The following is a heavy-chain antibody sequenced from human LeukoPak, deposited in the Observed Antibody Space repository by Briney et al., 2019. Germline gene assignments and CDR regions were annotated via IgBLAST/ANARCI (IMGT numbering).Heavy chain of an antibody. CDR1: GFTFSSYS. J-gene: IGHJ4*02. V-gene: IGHV3-21*01. CDR3: ARRGSSGWSTPIDY. D-gene: IGHD6-19*01. Sequence: GGSLRFSCAASGFTFSSYSVNWVRQAPGKGLEWVSSISSSSSYIYYADSVKGRFTISRDNAKNLLYLQMTSLRAEDTAVYYCARRGSSGWSTPIDYWGQGTLVTVSS. CDR2: ISSSSSYI.